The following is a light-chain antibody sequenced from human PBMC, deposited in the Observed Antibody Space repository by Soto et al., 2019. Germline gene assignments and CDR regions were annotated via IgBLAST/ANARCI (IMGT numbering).Light chain of an antibody. CDR2: DVS. V-gene: IGLV2-14*03. J-gene: IGLJ3*02. CDR3: SSFTDTGTVM. Sequence: QSALTQPASVSGSPEQSFTIPCTGSSSDVGAHHSVSWYQQHPGKAPKLIIFDVSNRPSGVSNRFSGSKSGNTASLTISGLQPEDEADYYCSSFTDTGTVMFGGGTKLTVL. CDR1: SSDVGAHHS.